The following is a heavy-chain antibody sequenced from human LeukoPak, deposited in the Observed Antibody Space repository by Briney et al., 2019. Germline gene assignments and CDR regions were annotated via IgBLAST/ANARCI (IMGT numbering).Heavy chain of an antibody. CDR1: GFTFSSYA. V-gene: IGHV3-30-3*01. J-gene: IGHJ6*02. CDR2: ISYDGSNK. CDR3: ARDITMVRGVDYYGMDV. Sequence: GGSLRLSCAASGFTFSSYAMHWVRQAPGKGLEWVAVISYDGSNKYYADSVKGRFTISRDNSKNTLYLQMNSLRAEDTAVYYCARDITMVRGVDYYGMDVWGQGTTVTVSS. D-gene: IGHD3-10*01.